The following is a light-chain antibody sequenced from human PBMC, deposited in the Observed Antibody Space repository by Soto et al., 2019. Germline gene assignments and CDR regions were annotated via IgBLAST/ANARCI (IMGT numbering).Light chain of an antibody. J-gene: IGKJ1*01. Sequence: EIVLTQSPATLSLSPGERATLSCRASQSVSNYLAWYQQKPGQAPRLLIYDASNRATGIPARFSGSGSGTAVTHTITSPEPEDFAVYYGQQGSNYPATWTCGQGTKVVIK. CDR2: DAS. CDR3: QQGSNYPATWT. V-gene: IGKV3-11*01. CDR1: QSVSNY.